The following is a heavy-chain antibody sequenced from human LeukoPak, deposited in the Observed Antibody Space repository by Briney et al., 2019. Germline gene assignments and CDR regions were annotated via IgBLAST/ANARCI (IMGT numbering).Heavy chain of an antibody. CDR3: ARHAGFRSGYYHDTFDI. CDR1: GDSINDYY. CDR2: IYYSGST. D-gene: IGHD3-22*01. J-gene: IGHJ3*02. Sequence: SETLSLTCTVSGDSINDYYWSWIRQPPGNRLEWIGWIYYSGSTMYSPSLESRVTISLDTSRTQFSLDLNSVTAADTAVYYCARHAGFRSGYYHDTFDIWGQGSMVIVSS. V-gene: IGHV4-59*08.